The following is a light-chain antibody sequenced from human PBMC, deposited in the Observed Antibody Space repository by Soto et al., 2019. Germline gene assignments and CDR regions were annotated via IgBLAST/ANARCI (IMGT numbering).Light chain of an antibody. J-gene: IGKJ1*01. CDR1: QSISRW. CDR3: QQYNGYSTWT. CDR2: DAS. Sequence: DIQMTQSPSTLSASVGDRVTIACRASQSISRWLAWYQQKPGKAPKVLIWDASSLYSGDPSRFSGSGYGTEFTLTISSLQPDDFGTYYCQQYNGYSTWTFGQGTKVEIK. V-gene: IGKV1-5*01.